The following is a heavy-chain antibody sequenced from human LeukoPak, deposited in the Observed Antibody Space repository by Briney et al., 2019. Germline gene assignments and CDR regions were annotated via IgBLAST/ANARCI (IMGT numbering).Heavy chain of an antibody. CDR2: ICYSGST. D-gene: IGHD3-22*01. V-gene: IGHV4-39*07. CDR1: GGSISSSSYY. Sequence: SETLSLTCTVSGGSISSSSYYWGWIRRPPGKGLEWIGSICYSGSTYYNPSLKSRVTMSVDTSKNQFSLKLSSVTAADTAVYYCARGVYYYDSSGSQTRQVWFDPWGQGTLVTVSS. J-gene: IGHJ5*02. CDR3: ARGVYYYDSSGSQTRQVWFDP.